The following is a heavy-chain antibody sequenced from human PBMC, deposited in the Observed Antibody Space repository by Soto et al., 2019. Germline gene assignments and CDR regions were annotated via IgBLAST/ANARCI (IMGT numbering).Heavy chain of an antibody. Sequence: SETLSLTCTVSGGSISSCDYYWSWIRQPPGKGLEWIGYIYYSGSTYYNPSLKSRVTISVDTSKNQFSLKLSSVTAADTAVYYRARGQGDYYDSSGLNVDYWGQGTLVTVSS. J-gene: IGHJ4*02. CDR2: IYYSGST. V-gene: IGHV4-30-4*01. CDR1: GGSISSCDYY. D-gene: IGHD3-22*01. CDR3: ARGQGDYYDSSGLNVDY.